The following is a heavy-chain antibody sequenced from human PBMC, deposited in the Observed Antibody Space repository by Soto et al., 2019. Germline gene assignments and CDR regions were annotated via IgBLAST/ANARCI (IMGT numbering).Heavy chain of an antibody. V-gene: IGHV1-2*01. Sequence: QVQLVQSGSEVKEPGASVKVSCKASGYTFTGYYVLWVRQAPGQGPECMGWINPYTGGTNYAQKFQGRLSSTRDTSISTAYMGLSKLISGVTAVYYCATQFQHCGGDCYRGPYFGMDVWCQGTTVTVSS. CDR2: INPYTGGT. D-gene: IGHD2-21*02. J-gene: IGHJ6*02. CDR1: GYTFTGYY. CDR3: ATQFQHCGGDCYRGPYFGMDV.